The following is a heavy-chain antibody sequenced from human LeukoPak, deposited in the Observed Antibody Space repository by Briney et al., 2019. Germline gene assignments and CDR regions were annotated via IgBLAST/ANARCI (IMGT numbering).Heavy chain of an antibody. CDR1: GFTFSSYE. V-gene: IGHV3-48*03. CDR2: ISSSGSTI. D-gene: IGHD5-18*01. CDR3: ARDQQLWLLGY. J-gene: IGHJ4*02. Sequence: GGPLRLSCAASGFTFSSYEMNWVRQAPGKGLEWVSYISSSGSTIYYADSVKGRFTISRDNAKNSLYLQMNSLRAEDTAVYYCARDQQLWLLGYWGQGTLVTVSS.